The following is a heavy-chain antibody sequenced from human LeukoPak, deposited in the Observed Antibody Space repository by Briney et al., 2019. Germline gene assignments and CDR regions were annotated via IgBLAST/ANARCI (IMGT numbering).Heavy chain of an antibody. CDR2: ISAYNGDT. V-gene: IGHV1-18*01. Sequence: ASVKVSCKASGYTYTSYGISWVRQAPGQGLEWMGWISAYNGDTHYAQKLQGRVTMTTDTSTSTAYMELRSLRSDDTAVYYCARDLLADYDFWSGHNWFDPWGQGTLVTVSS. CDR1: GYTYTSYG. J-gene: IGHJ5*02. CDR3: ARDLLADYDFWSGHNWFDP. D-gene: IGHD3-3*01.